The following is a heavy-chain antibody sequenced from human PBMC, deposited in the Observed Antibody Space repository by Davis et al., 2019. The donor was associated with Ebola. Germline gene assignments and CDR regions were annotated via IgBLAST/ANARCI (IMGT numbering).Heavy chain of an antibody. CDR1: GGTFSSYT. CDR3: AREVGPARPDNWFDP. CDR2: IIPILGIA. Sequence: SVKVSCKASGGTFSSYTISWVRQAPGQGLEWMGRIIPILGIANYAQKFQGRVTITADKSTSTAYMELSSLTSDDTAMYYCAREVGPARPDNWFDPWGQGTLLTVSS. V-gene: IGHV1-69*04. D-gene: IGHD2-2*01. J-gene: IGHJ5*02.